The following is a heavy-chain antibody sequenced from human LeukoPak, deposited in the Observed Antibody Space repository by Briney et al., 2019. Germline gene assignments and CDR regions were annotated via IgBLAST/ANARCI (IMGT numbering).Heavy chain of an antibody. D-gene: IGHD3-10*01. CDR3: AKASGSYFSATPFDY. Sequence: PGRSLRLSCAASGFTFDDYAMHWVRQPPGKALEWVSGISWNSGSIGYADSVKGRFTISRDNAKNSLYLQMNSLRAEDTALYYCAKASGSYFSATPFDYWGQGTLVTVSS. CDR2: ISWNSGSI. V-gene: IGHV3-9*01. CDR1: GFTFDDYA. J-gene: IGHJ4*02.